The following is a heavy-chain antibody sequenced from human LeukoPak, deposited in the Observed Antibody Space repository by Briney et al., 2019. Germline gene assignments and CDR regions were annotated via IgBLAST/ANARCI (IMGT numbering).Heavy chain of an antibody. V-gene: IGHV3-30-3*01. CDR3: ARALSSGWSHAFDI. D-gene: IGHD6-19*01. CDR2: MSSDGSNK. Sequence: PGGSLRLSCAASGFTFSVYTIHWARQAPGKGLEWVAVMSSDGSNKYYADSVKGRFTISRDNSRNTMYLQMNSLRAEDTAVYYCARALSSGWSHAFDIWGQGTMVTVSS. CDR1: GFTFSVYT. J-gene: IGHJ3*02.